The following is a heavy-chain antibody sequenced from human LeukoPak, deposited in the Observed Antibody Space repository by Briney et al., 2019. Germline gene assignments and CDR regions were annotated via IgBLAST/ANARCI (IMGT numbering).Heavy chain of an antibody. Sequence: PGGSLRLSCAASGFTFSSYDMNWVRQAPGKGLEWVSSISSRSTSIFYADSVKGRFTISRDNAKNSLYLQMNSLRAEDTAVYWYARDYIAYDPLDYWGQGTLVTVSS. CDR1: GFTFSSYD. V-gene: IGHV3-21*01. CDR3: ARDYIAYDPLDY. D-gene: IGHD3-3*01. J-gene: IGHJ4*02. CDR2: ISSRSTSI.